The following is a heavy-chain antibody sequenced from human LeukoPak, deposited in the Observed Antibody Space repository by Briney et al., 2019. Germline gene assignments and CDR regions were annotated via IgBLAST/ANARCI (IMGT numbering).Heavy chain of an antibody. CDR1: GYSISSGYY. Sequence: PSETLSLTCTVSGYSISSGYYWGWIRQPPGKGLEWIGEIYHSGSTNYNPSLKSRVTISVDTSKNQFSLKLSSVTAADTAVYYCARGLWYRFDYWGQGTLVTVSS. J-gene: IGHJ4*02. D-gene: IGHD6-13*01. V-gene: IGHV4-38-2*02. CDR3: ARGLWYRFDY. CDR2: IYHSGST.